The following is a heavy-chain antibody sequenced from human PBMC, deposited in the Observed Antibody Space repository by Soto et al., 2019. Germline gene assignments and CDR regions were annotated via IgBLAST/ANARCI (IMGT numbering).Heavy chain of an antibody. J-gene: IGHJ4*02. CDR2: ISYDGGNK. Sequence: QVQLVESGGGVVQPGRSLRLSCAASGFTFSTYGMHWVRQAPGKGLEWVAVISYDGGNKCYADSVKGRFTISRDNSKNTLYLQMNSRRAEDTAVYYCVGALLTERDYWGQGTLVTVSS. CDR1: GFTFSTYG. V-gene: IGHV3-30*03. D-gene: IGHD7-27*01. CDR3: VGALLTERDY.